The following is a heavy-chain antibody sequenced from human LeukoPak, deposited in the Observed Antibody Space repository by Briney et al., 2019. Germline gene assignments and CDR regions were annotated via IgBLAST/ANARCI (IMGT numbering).Heavy chain of an antibody. Sequence: SETLSLTCTVSGYSISSDYYWGWIRQPPGKGLEWIGSIYHSGSTYYNPSLKSRVTISVDTSKNQFSLKLSSVTAADTAVYYCARGVAGEDYWGQGTLVTVSS. CDR3: ARGVAGEDY. J-gene: IGHJ4*02. CDR1: GYSISSDYY. D-gene: IGHD6-19*01. V-gene: IGHV4-38-2*02. CDR2: IYHSGST.